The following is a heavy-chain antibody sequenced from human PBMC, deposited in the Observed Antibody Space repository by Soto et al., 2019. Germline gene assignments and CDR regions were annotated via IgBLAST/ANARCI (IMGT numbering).Heavy chain of an antibody. CDR2: VWYDGSKK. CDR3: ARPLEQWQLGFGMDV. CDR1: GFTLRTYG. D-gene: IGHD6-19*01. V-gene: IGHV3-33*01. J-gene: IGHJ6*01. Sequence: GGSLRLSCAASGFTLRTYGMHWVRQAPGKGLEWVAVVWYDGSKKYYADSVKGRFTVSRDNSKNTLYLQMNSLRAEDTAVYYCARPLEQWQLGFGMDVWGQGSPVTVSS.